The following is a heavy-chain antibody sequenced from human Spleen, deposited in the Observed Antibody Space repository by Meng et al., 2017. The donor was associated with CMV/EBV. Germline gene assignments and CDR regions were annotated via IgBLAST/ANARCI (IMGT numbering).Heavy chain of an antibody. CDR3: ARDLIRGVVGARPRGPGDL. J-gene: IGHJ4*01. CDR2: ITSRSSNT. D-gene: IGHD1-26*01. V-gene: IGHV3-21*01. Sequence: GSLRLSCVASGFTFSGYSMNWVRQTPGKGLEWVSSITSRSSNTYYSDSVKGRFTISRDNAKNSLYLQMNSLRDEDTAVYYCARDLIRGVVGARPRGPGDLWGHGTLVTVSS. CDR1: GFTFSGYS.